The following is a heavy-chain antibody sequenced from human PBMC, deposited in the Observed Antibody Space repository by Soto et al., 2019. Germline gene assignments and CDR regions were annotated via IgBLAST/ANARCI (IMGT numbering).Heavy chain of an antibody. CDR2: IVVGSGNT. V-gene: IGHV1-58*01. D-gene: IGHD6-19*01. CDR3: AALRVTYSSGWYDVDY. J-gene: IGHJ4*02. CDR1: GFTFTSSA. Sequence: SVKVSCKASGFTFTSSAVQWVRQARGQRLEWIGWIVVGSGNTNYAQKFQERVTITRDVSTSTAYMELSSLRSEDTAVYYCAALRVTYSSGWYDVDYWGQGTLVTV.